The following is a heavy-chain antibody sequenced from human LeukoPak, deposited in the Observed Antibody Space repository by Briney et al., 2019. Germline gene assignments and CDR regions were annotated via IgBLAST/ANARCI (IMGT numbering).Heavy chain of an antibody. CDR1: GFTFSSYW. V-gene: IGHV3-7*01. D-gene: IGHD6-19*01. CDR2: IKQDGSEK. Sequence: GGSLRLSCAASGFTFSSYWMSWVRQAPGKGLEWVANIKQDGSEKYYVDSVKGRFTVSRDDAKSSLYLQMSSLRAEDTAVYYCASNVYDLRGQWLVPGFDYWGQGTLVTVSS. CDR3: ASNVYDLRGQWLVPGFDY. J-gene: IGHJ4*02.